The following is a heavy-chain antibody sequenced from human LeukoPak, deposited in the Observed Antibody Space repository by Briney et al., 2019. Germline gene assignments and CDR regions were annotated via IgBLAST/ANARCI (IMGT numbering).Heavy chain of an antibody. CDR2: ITGDASVT. CDR1: GFTFRFYA. Sequence: GGSLRLSCAGSGFTFRFYAMTWVRQTPGKGLEWVSGITGDASVTYDADSVKGRFNISRDSSKNTLYLQMNSLRAEDTAVYYCAKDSCSSTSCRGYFDYWGQGTLVTVSS. D-gene: IGHD2-2*01. V-gene: IGHV3-23*01. J-gene: IGHJ4*02. CDR3: AKDSCSSTSCRGYFDY.